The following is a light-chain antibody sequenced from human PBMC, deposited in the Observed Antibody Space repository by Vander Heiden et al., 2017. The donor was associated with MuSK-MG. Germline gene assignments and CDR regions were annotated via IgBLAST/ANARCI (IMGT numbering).Light chain of an antibody. Sequence: DIQLTQSPASVSASVGDRVTLSCRASQPISTWLAWYQQRPGKAPNLLIYVASTLHSGVPSRFSGSGSGTDFTLTINNLQPEDSGTYYCQEANSFPPFTFGGGTKVEVK. CDR2: VAS. CDR1: QPISTW. CDR3: QEANSFPPFT. V-gene: IGKV1-12*01. J-gene: IGKJ4*01.